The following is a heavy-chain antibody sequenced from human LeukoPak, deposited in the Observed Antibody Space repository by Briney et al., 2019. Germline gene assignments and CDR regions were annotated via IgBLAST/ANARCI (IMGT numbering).Heavy chain of an antibody. CDR2: ISRDGAGT. Sequence: GGSLRLSCAASGFTFSSYSMNWVRQAPGKGLEYVSAISRDGAGTYYADSVKDRVTISRDNSKNTLYLQMSSLTPEDTAVYYCVKGVQGIRGSNSWEYFQHWGQGTLVTVSS. V-gene: IGHV3-64D*06. CDR1: GFTFSSYS. J-gene: IGHJ1*01. CDR3: VKGVQGIRGSNSWEYFQH. D-gene: IGHD3-10*01.